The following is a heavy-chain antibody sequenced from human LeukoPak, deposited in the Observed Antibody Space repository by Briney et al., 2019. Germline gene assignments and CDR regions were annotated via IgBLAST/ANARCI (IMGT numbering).Heavy chain of an antibody. CDR3: ARDQDWAFDY. Sequence: GGSLRLSCAASGFTFSRYGMNWVRQAPGKGLEWLSYITTSSSTIRYADSVKGRFTISRDNAKNSLYLQMNSLGDDDTAVYYCARDQDWAFDYWGQGTLVTVSS. D-gene: IGHD3-9*01. V-gene: IGHV3-48*02. CDR2: ITTSSSTI. J-gene: IGHJ4*02. CDR1: GFTFSRYG.